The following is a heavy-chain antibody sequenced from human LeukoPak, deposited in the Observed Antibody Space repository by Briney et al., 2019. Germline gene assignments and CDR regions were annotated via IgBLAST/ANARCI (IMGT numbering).Heavy chain of an antibody. J-gene: IGHJ6*02. D-gene: IGHD2-8*01. CDR2: IWFDGKNE. CDR1: GFTFSSYG. V-gene: IGHV3-33*01. CDR3: ARDRHCANGVCHSPPGMDV. Sequence: GRSLRLSCAASGFTFSSYGMHWVRQAPGKGLEWVADIWFDGKNEHFTDSVKGRFTISRDNSKNTMYLQINSLRAEDTAVYYCARDRHCANGVCHSPPGMDVWGQGTTVTVSS.